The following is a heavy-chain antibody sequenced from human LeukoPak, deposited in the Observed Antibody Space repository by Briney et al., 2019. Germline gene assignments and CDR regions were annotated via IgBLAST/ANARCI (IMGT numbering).Heavy chain of an antibody. J-gene: IGHJ4*02. Sequence: GRSLRLSCAASGFTFSSYAMHWVRQAPGKGLEWVAVISYDGSNKYYADSVKGRFTISRDNSKNTLYLQMNSLRAEDTAVYYCARDRDSSGWPTFDYWGQGTLVTVSS. V-gene: IGHV3-30-3*01. CDR2: ISYDGSNK. CDR3: ARDRDSSGWPTFDY. CDR1: GFTFSSYA. D-gene: IGHD6-19*01.